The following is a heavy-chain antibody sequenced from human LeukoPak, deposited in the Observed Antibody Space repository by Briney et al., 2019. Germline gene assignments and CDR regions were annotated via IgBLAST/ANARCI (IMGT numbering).Heavy chain of an antibody. V-gene: IGHV3-15*01. Sequence: GGSLRLSCAASGFTFSVTWMSWVRQAPGRGLEWVGRFKSKVAGGTTDYAAPVAGRFTISRDDSKDMLYLQMNSLKTEDTGVYYCTRGAPQADVFDIWGQGTMVTVSS. J-gene: IGHJ3*02. D-gene: IGHD1-26*01. CDR3: TRGAPQADVFDI. CDR1: GFTFSVTW. CDR2: FKSKVAGGTT.